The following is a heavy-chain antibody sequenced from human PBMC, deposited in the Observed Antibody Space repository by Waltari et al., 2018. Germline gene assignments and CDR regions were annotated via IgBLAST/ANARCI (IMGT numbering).Heavy chain of an antibody. Sequence: QVHLLESGGGLVQPGASLRLSCVASECTFSDYGMHWVRQAPGKGLEWVAVIWFYGSYKYYSEFVKGRFTISRDNSKNTLYLQMNGLRAEDTAIYYCARDKGGSMYYLDYWGQGTLVTVSS. CDR2: IWFYGSYK. CDR1: ECTFSDYG. J-gene: IGHJ4*02. CDR3: ARDKGGSMYYLDY. D-gene: IGHD3-10*01. V-gene: IGHV3-33*01.